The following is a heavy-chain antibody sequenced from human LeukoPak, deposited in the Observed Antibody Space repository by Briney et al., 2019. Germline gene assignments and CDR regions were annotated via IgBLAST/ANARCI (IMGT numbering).Heavy chain of an antibody. D-gene: IGHD6-13*01. Sequence: GGSLRLSCAASGFTFSSYAMSWVRQAPGKGLEWVSAISGSGGSTYYADSVKGRFTISRDNSKNTLYLQMNSLRAEDTDVYYCAKGSPYSSSWSQGVWGQGTLVTVSS. J-gene: IGHJ4*02. CDR2: ISGSGGST. CDR1: GFTFSSYA. V-gene: IGHV3-23*01. CDR3: AKGSPYSSSWSQGV.